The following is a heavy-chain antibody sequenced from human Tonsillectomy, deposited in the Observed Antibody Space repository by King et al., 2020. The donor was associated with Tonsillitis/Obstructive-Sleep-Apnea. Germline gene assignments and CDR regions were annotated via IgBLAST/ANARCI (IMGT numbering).Heavy chain of an antibody. Sequence: VQLVESGGGVVQPGGSLRLSCAASGFTFDDYAMHWVRQAPGKGLEWVSLISGDGGSTYYADSVKGRFTISRDNSKNSLYLQMNSLRTEDTALYYCAKTHQPYSSPELDAFDIWGQGTMVTVSS. V-gene: IGHV3-43*02. CDR1: GFTFDDYA. D-gene: IGHD6-13*01. J-gene: IGHJ3*02. CDR3: AKTHQPYSSPELDAFDI. CDR2: ISGDGGST.